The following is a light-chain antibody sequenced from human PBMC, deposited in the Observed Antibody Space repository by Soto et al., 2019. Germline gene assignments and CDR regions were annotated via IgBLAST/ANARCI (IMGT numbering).Light chain of an antibody. CDR3: HQYNNWRT. V-gene: IGKV3D-15*01. Sequence: EIVLTQSPGTLSLSPGERATLSCRASQSLTNNYFAWYQQKPGRALRLLIDGASTRATGIPDRFSGSGAGTEFTLTISSLQSEDFAVYYCHQYNNWRTFGQGTRLEIK. CDR2: GAS. CDR1: QSLTNN. J-gene: IGKJ5*01.